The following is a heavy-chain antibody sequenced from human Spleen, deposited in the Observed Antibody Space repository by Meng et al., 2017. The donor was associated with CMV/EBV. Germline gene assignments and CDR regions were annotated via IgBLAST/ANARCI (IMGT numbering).Heavy chain of an antibody. Sequence: ASVKVSCKASGYTFTSYEINWVRQATGQGLEWMGWMNHKIGNTGYAQKFQGTVTITRNTSISTAYMELSSLRSEDTAMYYCARGQYCSRTTCFSSEYAFDIWGRGTMVTVSS. CDR1: GYTFTSYE. CDR3: ARGQYCSRTTCFSSEYAFDI. J-gene: IGHJ3*02. D-gene: IGHD2-2*01. CDR2: MNHKIGNT. V-gene: IGHV1-8*03.